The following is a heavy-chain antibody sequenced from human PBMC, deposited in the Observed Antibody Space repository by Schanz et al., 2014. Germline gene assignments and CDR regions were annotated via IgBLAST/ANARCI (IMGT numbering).Heavy chain of an antibody. CDR2: INGDGSNT. CDR3: ARKVVATIGCYYDT. V-gene: IGHV3-74*01. Sequence: EVQLVESGGGLVQPGGSLRLSCGSSGFTFGPYWRHWVRQAPGKGRVWVSRINGDGSNTNNADSVKGGFTISRYKAKNTLYLQKISLSAEDTAVYFCARKVVATIGCYYDTWGQGTLVIVSS. J-gene: IGHJ4*02. CDR1: GFTFGPYW. D-gene: IGHD5-12*01.